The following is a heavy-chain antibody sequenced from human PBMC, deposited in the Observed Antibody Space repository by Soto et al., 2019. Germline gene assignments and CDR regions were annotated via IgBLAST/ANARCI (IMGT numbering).Heavy chain of an antibody. CDR3: AKGGWLGFDY. CDR2: ISYDGSNK. V-gene: IGHV3-30*18. Sequence: QVQLVEAGGGVVQPGRSLRLSCAASGFTFSSYGMHWVRQAPGKGLEWVAVISYDGSNKYYADSVKGRFTISRDNSKNTLYLQMNSLRAEDTAVYYCAKGGWLGFDYWGQGTLVTVSS. D-gene: IGHD6-19*01. J-gene: IGHJ4*02. CDR1: GFTFSSYG.